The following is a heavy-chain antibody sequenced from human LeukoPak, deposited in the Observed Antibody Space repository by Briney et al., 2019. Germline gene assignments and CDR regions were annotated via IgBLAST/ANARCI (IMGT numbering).Heavy chain of an antibody. V-gene: IGHV4-61*01. CDR2: IYYSGST. CDR1: GGSVSSGSYY. J-gene: IGHJ5*02. D-gene: IGHD2-15*01. CDR3: ARGYCSGGSCYSGQYWFDP. Sequence: SSETLSLTCTVSGGSVSSGSYYWSWIRQPPGKGLEWIGYIYYSGSTNYNPSLKSRVTISVDTSKSQFSLKLSSVTAADTAVYYCARGYCSGGSCYSGQYWFDPWGQGTLVTVSS.